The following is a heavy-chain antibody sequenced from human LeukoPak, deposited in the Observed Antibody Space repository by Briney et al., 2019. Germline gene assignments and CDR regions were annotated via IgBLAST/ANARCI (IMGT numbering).Heavy chain of an antibody. J-gene: IGHJ5*01. CDR2: IKGDGHEK. CDR1: GFSFSRYW. D-gene: IGHD3-10*01. CDR3: AKEGAYPIITYDS. Sequence: GGSLRLSCAASGFSFSRYWMNWVRQAPGKGLEWVANIKGDGHEKNYVDSVKGRFSVSRDNARNSLYLQMDSLRAEDTAVYYCAKEGAYPIITYDSWGQGALVTVSS. V-gene: IGHV3-7*01.